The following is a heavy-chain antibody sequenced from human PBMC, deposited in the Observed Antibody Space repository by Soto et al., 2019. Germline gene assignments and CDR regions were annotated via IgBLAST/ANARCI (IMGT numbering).Heavy chain of an antibody. CDR3: ARPFLGYSSGWHDAFDI. V-gene: IGHV3-23*01. CDR1: GFTFSSYA. Sequence: LSCAASGFTFSSYAMSWVRQAPGKGLEWVSVISVSGANTYYADSVKGRFTISRDNSKNTLYLQMNSLRAEDTAIYYCARPFLGYSSGWHDAFDIWGQGTMVTVSS. CDR2: ISVSGANT. J-gene: IGHJ3*02. D-gene: IGHD6-19*01.